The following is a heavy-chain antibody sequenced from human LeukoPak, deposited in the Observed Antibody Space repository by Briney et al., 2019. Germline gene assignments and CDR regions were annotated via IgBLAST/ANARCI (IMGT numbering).Heavy chain of an antibody. CDR3: ARVGYYYGSGTDY. V-gene: IGHV4-34*01. D-gene: IGHD3-10*01. J-gene: IGHJ4*02. Sequence: SETLSLTCAVYGGSFSGYYWSWIRQPPGKGLEWIREINHSGSTNYNPSLKSRVTISVDTSKNQFSLKLSSVTAADTAVYYCARVGYYYGSGTDYWGQGTLVTVSS. CDR1: GGSFSGYY. CDR2: INHSGST.